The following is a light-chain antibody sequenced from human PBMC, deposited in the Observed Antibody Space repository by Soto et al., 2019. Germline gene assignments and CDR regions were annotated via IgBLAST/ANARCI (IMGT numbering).Light chain of an antibody. CDR2: AAS. V-gene: IGKV1-8*01. J-gene: IGKJ4*01. Sequence: AIRMTQSPSSFSASTGDRVTITCRASQDISTYLAWYQQKPGKAPKVLIFAASTLQSGVPSRFSGSGSGTDFTLTISFLQSEDFATYYCQQYYNYPLTFGGGTKVEIK. CDR3: QQYYNYPLT. CDR1: QDISTY.